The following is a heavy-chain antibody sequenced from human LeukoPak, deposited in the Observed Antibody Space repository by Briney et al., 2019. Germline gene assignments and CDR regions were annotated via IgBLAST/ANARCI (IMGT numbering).Heavy chain of an antibody. J-gene: IGHJ4*02. Sequence: PGGSLRLSCAASGFTFSSYSMNWVRQAPGKGLEWVSSISSSSSYIYYADSAKGRFTISRDNAKNSLYLQMNSLRAEDTAVYYCARVLIRYCSSTSCPIDYWGQGTLVTVSS. D-gene: IGHD2-2*01. CDR3: ARVLIRYCSSTSCPIDY. V-gene: IGHV3-21*01. CDR2: ISSSSSYI. CDR1: GFTFSSYS.